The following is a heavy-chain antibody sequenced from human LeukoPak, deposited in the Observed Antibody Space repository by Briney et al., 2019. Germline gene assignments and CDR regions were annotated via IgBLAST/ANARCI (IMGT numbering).Heavy chain of an antibody. CDR2: ISGSGGNT. D-gene: IGHD6-13*01. V-gene: IGHV3-23*01. CDR3: AREVEAAAGTGTDY. CDR1: GFTFSSYG. J-gene: IGHJ4*02. Sequence: QTGGSLRLSCAASGFTFSSYGMTWVRQAPGKGLEWVSVISGSGGNTYYADSVKGRLTISRDNSKNTLYLQMNSLRAEDTAVYYCAREVEAAAGTGTDYWGQGTLVTVSS.